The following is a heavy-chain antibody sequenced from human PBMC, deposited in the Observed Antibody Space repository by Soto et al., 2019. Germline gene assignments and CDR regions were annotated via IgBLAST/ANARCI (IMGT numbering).Heavy chain of an antibody. CDR3: ARDRVEMATIIWFDP. CDR2: ISAYNGNT. Sequence: EASVKVSCKASGYTFTSYGISWVRQAPGQGLEWMGWISAYNGNTNYAQKLQGRVTMTTDTSTSTAYMELRSLRSDDTAVYYCARDRVEMATIIWFDPWGQGTLVTVSS. J-gene: IGHJ5*02. D-gene: IGHD5-12*01. CDR1: GYTFTSYG. V-gene: IGHV1-18*01.